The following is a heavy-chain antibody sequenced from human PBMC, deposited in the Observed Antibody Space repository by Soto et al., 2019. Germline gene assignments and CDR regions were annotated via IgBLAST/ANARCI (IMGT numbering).Heavy chain of an antibody. V-gene: IGHV1-3*01. J-gene: IGHJ4*02. CDR3: ARDVAAYLYFAY. CDR2: INDGNGNT. Sequence: QVQLVQSGAEVKKPGASVKVSCKSSGYTFTSYDMHWVRQAPGQRLAWMGWINDGNGNTKYSQQFQGRVTITRDTSASTAYMELSSLISEDTAVYYCARDVAAYLYFAYWVQGTLVTVSS. D-gene: IGHD6-13*01. CDR1: GYTFTSYD.